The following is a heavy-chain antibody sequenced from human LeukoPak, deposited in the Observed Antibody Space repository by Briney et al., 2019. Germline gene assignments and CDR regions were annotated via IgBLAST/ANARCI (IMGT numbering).Heavy chain of an antibody. D-gene: IGHD2-2*02. V-gene: IGHV3-49*04. Sequence: GGSLRLSCTASGLTFSNYWMSWVRQAPGKGLEWVGFIRSKAYGGTTEYAASVKGRFTISRDDSKSIAYLQMNSLKTEDTAVYYCTRVPQGYCSSTSCYRGVDYWGQGTLVTVSS. CDR2: IRSKAYGGTT. J-gene: IGHJ4*02. CDR3: TRVPQGYCSSTSCYRGVDY. CDR1: GLTFSNYW.